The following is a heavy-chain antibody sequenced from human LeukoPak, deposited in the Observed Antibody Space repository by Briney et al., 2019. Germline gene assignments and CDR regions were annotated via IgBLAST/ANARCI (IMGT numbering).Heavy chain of an antibody. CDR3: ARVNHVYCSTAACFRAGWFDP. CDR2: IPYSGSP. CDR1: GGSIGRGDYF. V-gene: IGHV4-30-4*01. Sequence: PSQNLSLNCIVSGGSIGRGDYFWTWIRQPPGKGLERIGYIPYSGSPHYHPSLKSRLTIPIDRSKTQFSLSLTSVTAADTAVYYCARVNHVYCSTAACFRAGWFDPWGQGTLVTVSS. D-gene: IGHD2-15*01. J-gene: IGHJ5*02.